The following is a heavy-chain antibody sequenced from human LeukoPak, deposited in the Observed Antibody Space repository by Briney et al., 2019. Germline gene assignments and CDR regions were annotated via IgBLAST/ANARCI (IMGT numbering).Heavy chain of an antibody. D-gene: IGHD3-10*01. V-gene: IGHV4-59*01. J-gene: IGHJ4*02. Sequence: SETLSLTCTVSGGSISSYYWSWIRQPPGKGLEWIGYIYYSGSTNYNPSLKSRVTISVDTSKNQFSLKLSSVTAADTAVYFCAREASRAGTYYFDYWGQGTLLTVSS. CDR3: AREASRAGTYYFDY. CDR2: IYYSGST. CDR1: GGSISSYY.